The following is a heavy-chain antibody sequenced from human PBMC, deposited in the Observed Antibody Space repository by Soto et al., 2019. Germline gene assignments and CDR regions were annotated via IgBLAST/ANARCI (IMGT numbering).Heavy chain of an antibody. CDR1: GGSISSGGYY. J-gene: IGHJ6*02. CDR2: TYHSRST. CDR3: ARGSSCYSYRCLDV. D-gene: IGHD2-15*01. Sequence: QVQLQESGPGLVKPSQTLSLTCTVSGGSISSGGYYWSWIRQHPGKGLEWLGYTYHSRSTYYNPSLKTLVIPSVAPSKNLFSLKLSSVTAADTSVYCCARGSSCYSYRCLDVWGQGTTVTVSS. V-gene: IGHV4-31*01.